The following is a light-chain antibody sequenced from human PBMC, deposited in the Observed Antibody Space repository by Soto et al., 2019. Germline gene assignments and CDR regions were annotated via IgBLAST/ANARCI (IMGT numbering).Light chain of an antibody. CDR2: EGS. CDR3: CSYAGSSWV. Sequence: QSALTQPASVSGSPGQSITISCTGTSSDVGSYNLVSWYQQHPGKAPKLMIYEGSKRPSGVSNRFSGSKSGNTASLTISGLQAEDAADYYCCSYAGSSWVFGTGTKLTVL. J-gene: IGLJ1*01. CDR1: SSDVGSYNL. V-gene: IGLV2-23*01.